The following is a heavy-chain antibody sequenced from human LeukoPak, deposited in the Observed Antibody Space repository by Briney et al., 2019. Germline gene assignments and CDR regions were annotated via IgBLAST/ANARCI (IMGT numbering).Heavy chain of an antibody. CDR3: ARVLGGMATPFDY. Sequence: SQTLSLTCTVSGGSISSGGYYWSWIRQHPGKGLEWIGYIYYSGSTYYNPSLQSRVTISVDTSKNQFSLKLSSVTAADTAVYYCARVLGGMATPFDYWGQGTLVTVSS. D-gene: IGHD5-24*01. CDR1: GGSISSGGYY. J-gene: IGHJ4*02. CDR2: IYYSGST. V-gene: IGHV4-31*03.